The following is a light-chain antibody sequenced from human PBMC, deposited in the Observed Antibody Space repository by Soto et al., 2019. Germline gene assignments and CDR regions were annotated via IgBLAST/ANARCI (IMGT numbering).Light chain of an antibody. CDR2: AAS. V-gene: IGKV1-39*01. CDR1: QSISTN. Sequence: DIQMTQSPSSLSASVGDRVTITYRASQSISTNLNWYQKKPGKAPNLLIYAASSLQNGVPSRFSGSGSGTDFTLTINSLPPEDFASYYCQQSYSTLRWTFGQGTKVEVK. J-gene: IGKJ1*01. CDR3: QQSYSTLRWT.